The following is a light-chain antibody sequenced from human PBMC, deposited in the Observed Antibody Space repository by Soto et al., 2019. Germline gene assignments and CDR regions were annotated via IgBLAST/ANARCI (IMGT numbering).Light chain of an antibody. CDR2: GAS. J-gene: IGKJ1*01. CDR3: QQYVTSPRT. CDR1: QSVSSN. Sequence: ITQARASLSVSPGESSTLSCRASQSVSSNLAWYQQKPGQAPRLLIYGASFRATGIPARFSGRGSGTDFTLSISRLEPEDFAVYYCQQYVTSPRTFAQGTKVDIK. V-gene: IGKV3-20*01.